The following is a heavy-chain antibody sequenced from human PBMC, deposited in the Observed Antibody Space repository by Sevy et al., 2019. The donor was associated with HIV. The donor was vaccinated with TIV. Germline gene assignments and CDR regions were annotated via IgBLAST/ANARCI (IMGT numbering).Heavy chain of an antibody. D-gene: IGHD3-10*01. CDR1: GFTFSTYT. CDR2: ISFSSNYI. Sequence: GGSLRLSCAASGFTFSTYTMNWVRQAPGKGLEWVSSISFSSNYIYYADSVKGRFTISRDNATNSLYLQMSSLRAEATAVYYCARPYGSGSWEAFDIWGQGTMVTVSS. J-gene: IGHJ3*02. CDR3: ARPYGSGSWEAFDI. V-gene: IGHV3-21*01.